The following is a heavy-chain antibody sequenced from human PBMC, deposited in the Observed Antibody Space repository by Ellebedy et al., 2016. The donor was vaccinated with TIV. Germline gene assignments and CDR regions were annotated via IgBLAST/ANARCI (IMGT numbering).Heavy chain of an antibody. CDR2: FDPEDGET. CDR3: ARGPDYYDSSGYYFGDY. D-gene: IGHD3-22*01. Sequence: AASLKVSCKVSGYTLTELSMHWVRQAPGKGLEWMGGFDPEDGETIYAQKFQGRVTMTEDTSTDTAYMELSSLRSEDTAVYYCARGPDYYDSSGYYFGDYWGQGTLVTVSS. J-gene: IGHJ4*02. V-gene: IGHV1-24*01. CDR1: GYTLTELS.